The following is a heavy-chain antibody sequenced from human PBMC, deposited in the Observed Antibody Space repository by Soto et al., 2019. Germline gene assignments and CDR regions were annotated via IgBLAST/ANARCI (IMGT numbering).Heavy chain of an antibody. CDR2: INPNSGGT. Sequence: QVQLVQSGAEVKKPGASVKVSCKASGYTFTGYFMNWVRQAPGQGLEWMGWINPNSGGTNYAQKFQGWVTMTRNTSISTAYMELSKLISNDTPEEYCARENTGKISATLADNSYFFGMEVWGQGTTVTVSS. V-gene: IGHV1-2*04. J-gene: IGHJ6*02. CDR3: ARENTGKISATLADNSYFFGMEV. D-gene: IGHD5-18*01. CDR1: GYTFTGYF.